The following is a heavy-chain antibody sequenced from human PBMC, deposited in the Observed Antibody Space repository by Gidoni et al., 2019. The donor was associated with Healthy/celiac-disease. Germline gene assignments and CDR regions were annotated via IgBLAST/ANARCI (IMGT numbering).Heavy chain of an antibody. Sequence: QVQLVQSGAEVKKPGSSVKVSCTASGGTFSSYAISWVRQAPGQGLEWMGGIIPIFGTANYAQKFQGRVTITADESTSTAYMELSSLRSEDTAVYYCATARAGTLRQLLFDYWGQGTLVTVSS. CDR1: GGTFSSYA. CDR2: IIPIFGTA. J-gene: IGHJ4*02. CDR3: ATARAGTLRQLLFDY. D-gene: IGHD6-19*01. V-gene: IGHV1-69*01.